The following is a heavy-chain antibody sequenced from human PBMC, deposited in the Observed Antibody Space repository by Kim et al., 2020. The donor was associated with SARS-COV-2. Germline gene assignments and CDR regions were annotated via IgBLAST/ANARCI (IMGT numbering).Heavy chain of an antibody. D-gene: IGHD5-12*01. V-gene: IGHV3-33*06. J-gene: IGHJ6*02. CDR2: IWYDGSNK. CDR1: GFTFSSYG. Sequence: GGSLRLSCAASGFTFSSYGMHWVRQAPGKGLEWVAVIWYDGSNKYYADSVKGRFTISRDNSKNTLYLQMNSLRAEDTAVYYCAKEGVATEYYYYYGMDVWGQGTTVTVSS. CDR3: AKEGVATEYYYYYGMDV.